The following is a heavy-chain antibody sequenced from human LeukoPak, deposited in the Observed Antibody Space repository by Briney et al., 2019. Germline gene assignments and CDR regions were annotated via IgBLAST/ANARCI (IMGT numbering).Heavy chain of an antibody. CDR3: ARRYSSSWSGDWFDP. D-gene: IGHD6-13*01. CDR1: GGSISSGGYF. CDR2: IYHSGST. J-gene: IGHJ5*02. Sequence: SETLSLTCTVSGGSISSGGYFWSWIRQPPGKGLEWIGYIYHSGSTYYNPSLKSRVTISVDRSKNQFSLKLSSVTAADTAVYYCARRYSSSWSGDWFDPWGQGTLVTVSS. V-gene: IGHV4-30-2*01.